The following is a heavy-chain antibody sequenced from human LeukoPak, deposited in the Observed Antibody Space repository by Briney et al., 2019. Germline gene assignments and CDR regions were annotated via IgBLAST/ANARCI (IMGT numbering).Heavy chain of an antibody. CDR2: IIPILGIA. CDR1: GGTFSSYA. J-gene: IGHJ6*02. CDR3: ARSSHYYGSGSYYPKWGYYGMDV. Sequence: ASVKVSCTPSGGTFSSYAISWVRQAPGQGLEWMGRIIPILGIANYAQKFQGRVTITADKSTSAAYMELSSLRSEDTAVYYCARSSHYYGSGSYYPKWGYYGMDVWGQGTTVTVSS. V-gene: IGHV1-69*04. D-gene: IGHD3-10*01.